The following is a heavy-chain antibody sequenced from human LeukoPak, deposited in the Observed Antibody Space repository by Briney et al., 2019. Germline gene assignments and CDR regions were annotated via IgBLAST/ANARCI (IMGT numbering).Heavy chain of an antibody. CDR2: INPNSGGT. Sequence: ASVKVSRKASGYTFTGYYMHWVRQAPGQGLEWMGRINPNSGGTNYAQKFQGRVTMTRDTSISTAYMELSRLRSDDTAVYYCARALYSSGWYVIDYWGQGTLVTVSS. CDR3: ARALYSSGWYVIDY. V-gene: IGHV1-2*06. CDR1: GYTFTGYY. D-gene: IGHD6-19*01. J-gene: IGHJ4*02.